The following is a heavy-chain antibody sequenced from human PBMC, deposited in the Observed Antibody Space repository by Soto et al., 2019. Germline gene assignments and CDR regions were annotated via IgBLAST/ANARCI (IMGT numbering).Heavy chain of an antibody. CDR2: IDPSDSQT. Sequence: PGESLKISCKGSGYSFAGYWITWVRQKPGKGLEWMGRIDPSDSQTYYSPSFRGHVTISVPKSITTVFLQWSSLRASDTAMYYCARQIYDSDTGPNFQYYFESWGQGTPVTVSS. D-gene: IGHD3-22*01. CDR1: GYSFAGYW. J-gene: IGHJ4*02. CDR3: ARQIYDSDTGPNFQYYFES. V-gene: IGHV5-10-1*01.